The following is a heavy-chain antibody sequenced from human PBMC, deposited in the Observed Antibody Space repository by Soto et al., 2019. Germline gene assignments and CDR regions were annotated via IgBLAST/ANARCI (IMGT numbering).Heavy chain of an antibody. J-gene: IGHJ4*02. CDR1: GYTFTSYG. Sequence: GASVKVSCKASGYTFTSYGISWVRQAPGQGLEWMGWISAYNGNTNYAQKLQGRVTMTTDTSTSTAYMELRSLRSDDTAVYYCARDTPYCSSTSRHLLTGYLYFDYWGQGTLVTVSS. CDR2: ISAYNGNT. CDR3: ARDTPYCSSTSRHLLTGYLYFDY. V-gene: IGHV1-18*01. D-gene: IGHD2-2*01.